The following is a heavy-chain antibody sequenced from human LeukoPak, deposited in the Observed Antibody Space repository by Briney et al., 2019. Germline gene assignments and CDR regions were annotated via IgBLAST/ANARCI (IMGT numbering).Heavy chain of an antibody. V-gene: IGHV3-48*03. D-gene: IGHD6-13*01. J-gene: IGHJ4*02. Sequence: PGGSLRLSCAASGFTFSSYAMNWVRQAPGKGLGWVSYISSSGSTIYYADSVKGRFTISRDNAKNSLYLQMNSLRAEDTAVYYCARWPGAAAAGTVDYWGQGTLVTVSS. CDR2: ISSSGSTI. CDR3: ARWPGAAAAGTVDY. CDR1: GFTFSSYA.